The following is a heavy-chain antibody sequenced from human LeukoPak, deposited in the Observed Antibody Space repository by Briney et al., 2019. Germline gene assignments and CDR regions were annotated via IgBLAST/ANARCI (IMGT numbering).Heavy chain of an antibody. CDR3: AKGLLGRWLQSRWSAFDI. CDR2: IWYDGSNK. V-gene: IGHV3-33*03. CDR1: GFTFSSYG. Sequence: PGGSLRLSCAASGFTFSSYGMHWVRQAPGKGLEWVAVIWYDGSNKYYADSVKGRFTISRDNAKNSLYLQMNSLRAEDTALYYCAKGLLGRWLQSRWSAFDIWGQGTMVTVSS. J-gene: IGHJ3*02. D-gene: IGHD5-24*01.